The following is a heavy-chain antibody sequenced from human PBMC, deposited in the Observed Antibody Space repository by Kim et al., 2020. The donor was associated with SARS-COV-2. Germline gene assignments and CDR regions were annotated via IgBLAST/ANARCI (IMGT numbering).Heavy chain of an antibody. CDR3: ARDRIATGFPFFLH. CDR2: LIPLFRKV. Sequence: SVKVSCRTSGDTSSRYIINWVRQAPGHGPEWMGRLIPLFRKVTYAQKFQGRITITADESTDTSYLELTGLTYADTAVYYCARDRIATGFPFFLHWGQG. V-gene: IGHV1-69*13. J-gene: IGHJ1*01. D-gene: IGHD3-3*02. CDR1: GDTSSRYI.